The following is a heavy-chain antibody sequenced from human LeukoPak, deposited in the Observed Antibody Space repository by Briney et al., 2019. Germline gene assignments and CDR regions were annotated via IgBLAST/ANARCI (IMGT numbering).Heavy chain of an antibody. CDR1: GGSISSSNW. Sequence: SETLSLTCAVSGGSISSSNWWSWVRQPPGKGLEWIGEIYHSGSTNYNPSLKSRVTISVDTSKNQFSLKLSSVTAADTAVYYCARGASGLALEMATIGRHFDYWGQGTLVTVSS. CDR3: ARGASGLALEMATIGRHFDY. J-gene: IGHJ4*02. V-gene: IGHV4-4*02. D-gene: IGHD5-24*01. CDR2: IYHSGST.